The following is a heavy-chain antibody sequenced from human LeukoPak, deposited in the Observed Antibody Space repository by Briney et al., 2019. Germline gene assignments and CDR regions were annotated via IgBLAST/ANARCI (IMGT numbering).Heavy chain of an antibody. V-gene: IGHV1-18*04. CDR3: ARGYITMGYFDY. J-gene: IGHJ4*02. Sequence: PWASVKVSCKASGYTFTGYYMHWVRQAPGQGLEWMGWISAYNGNTNYAQKLQGRVTMTTDTSTSTAYMELRSLRSDDTAVYYCARGYITMGYFDYWGQGTLVTVSS. CDR2: ISAYNGNT. CDR1: GYTFTGYY. D-gene: IGHD3-10*01.